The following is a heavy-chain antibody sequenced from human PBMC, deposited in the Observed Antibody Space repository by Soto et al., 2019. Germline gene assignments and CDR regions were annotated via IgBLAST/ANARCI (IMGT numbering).Heavy chain of an antibody. J-gene: IGHJ3*02. CDR1: GYTFTSYG. D-gene: IGHD3-22*01. CDR3: ARGHYYYDSRRIRAGGAFDS. Sequence: GAVKDSCKASGYTFTSYGISWVRQAPGQGLEGVGWISAYNGNTNYAQKLQGRVTMTTDTSTSTAYMELRSMRSDDTAVYYCARGHYYYDSRRIRAGGAFDSWCQGTMVTLSS. V-gene: IGHV1-18*01. CDR2: ISAYNGNT.